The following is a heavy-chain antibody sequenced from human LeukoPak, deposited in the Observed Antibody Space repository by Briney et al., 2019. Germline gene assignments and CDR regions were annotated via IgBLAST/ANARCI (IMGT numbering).Heavy chain of an antibody. CDR1: GGSFSGYY. Sequence: SETLSLTCAVYGGSFSGYYWSWIRQPPGKGLEWIGEINHSGSTNYNPSLKSRVTISVDTSKNQFSLKLSSVTAADTAVYYCARLGPYDFVWGSYLRSRAAFDYWGQGTLVTVSS. CDR2: INHSGST. D-gene: IGHD3-16*02. CDR3: ARLGPYDFVWGSYLRSRAAFDY. V-gene: IGHV4-34*01. J-gene: IGHJ4*02.